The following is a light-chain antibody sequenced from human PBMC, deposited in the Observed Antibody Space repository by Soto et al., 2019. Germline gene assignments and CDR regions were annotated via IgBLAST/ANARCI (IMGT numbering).Light chain of an antibody. J-gene: IGLJ2*01. Sequence: QSALTQPASVSGSPGQSITISCTGTSSDVGSYNLVSWYQQHPGKAPKLMIYEGSKRPSGVSNRFSGSKSGNTASLTISGLQAEDEADYYCCSYATSGTSGVLFGGGTKLTVL. CDR1: SSDVGSYNL. CDR2: EGS. CDR3: CSYATSGTSGVL. V-gene: IGLV2-23*01.